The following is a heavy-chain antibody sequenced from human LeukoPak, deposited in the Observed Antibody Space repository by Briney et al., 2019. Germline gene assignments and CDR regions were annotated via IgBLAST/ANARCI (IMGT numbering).Heavy chain of an antibody. CDR1: GYTLTELS. J-gene: IGHJ4*02. CDR3: ACGYSGYDPDY. V-gene: IGHV1-24*01. D-gene: IGHD5-12*01. CDR2: FDPEVGET. Sequence: ASVKVSCKVSGYTLTELSMHWVRQAPGKGLEWMGGFDPEVGETIYAQKFQGRVTITEDTSTDTAYMELSSLRSEDTAVYYCACGYSGYDPDYWGQGTLVTVSS.